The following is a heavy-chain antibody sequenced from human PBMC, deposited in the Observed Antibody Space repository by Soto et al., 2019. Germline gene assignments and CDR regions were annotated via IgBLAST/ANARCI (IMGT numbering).Heavy chain of an antibody. D-gene: IGHD6-6*01. V-gene: IGHV5-51*01. Sequence: PGESLKISCKGSGYIFANDWIAWVRQMPGKGLEWRGIIFPGDSDTRYSPSFQGQVTISADKSINTAYLQWGSLKASDTAIYYRARRVSAHPFFDYWGQGTPVTVSS. CDR1: GYIFANDW. CDR2: IFPGDSDT. J-gene: IGHJ4*02. CDR3: ARRVSAHPFFDY.